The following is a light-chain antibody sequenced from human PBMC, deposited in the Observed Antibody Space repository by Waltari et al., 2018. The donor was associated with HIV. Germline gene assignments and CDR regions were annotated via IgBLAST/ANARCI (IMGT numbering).Light chain of an antibody. J-gene: IGKJ4*01. CDR2: DAS. CDR3: QQRSNWPPLT. CDR1: QSVSNY. V-gene: IGKV3-11*01. Sequence: EIVLTQSPATLSLSPGERATLSCRASQSVSNYLAWYQQKPGQPPRLLIYDASDRATGIPARFSGSASATDFTLTISSLEPEDSAVYYCQQRSNWPPLTFGGGTKVEI.